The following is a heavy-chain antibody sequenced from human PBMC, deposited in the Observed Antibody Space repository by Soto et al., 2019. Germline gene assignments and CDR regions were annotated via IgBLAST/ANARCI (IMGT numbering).Heavy chain of an antibody. Sequence: PGESLKISCKGSGYSFTSYWIAWVRQMPGKGLEWMGIIYPTNSDSKYSPSFQGQVTISADKSISTAYLQWSSLKASDTAMYYCARHRAVAGMPDYYYDMDVWRQGTTVTVSS. D-gene: IGHD6-19*01. V-gene: IGHV5-51*01. CDR1: GYSFTSYW. CDR3: ARHRAVAGMPDYYYDMDV. CDR2: IYPTNSDS. J-gene: IGHJ6*02.